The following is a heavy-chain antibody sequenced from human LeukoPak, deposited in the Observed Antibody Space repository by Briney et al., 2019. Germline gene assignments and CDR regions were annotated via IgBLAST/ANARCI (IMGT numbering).Heavy chain of an antibody. V-gene: IGHV3-53*01. Sequence: GGSLRLSCAASEFTVSSNYMSWVRQAPGKGLEWVSVIYSGGSAYYADSVKGRFTISRDNSKNTLYLQMNSLRAEDTAVYYCARTLLYGDQDYWGQGTLVTVSS. CDR3: ARTLLYGDQDY. J-gene: IGHJ4*02. D-gene: IGHD4-17*01. CDR1: EFTVSSNY. CDR2: IYSGGSA.